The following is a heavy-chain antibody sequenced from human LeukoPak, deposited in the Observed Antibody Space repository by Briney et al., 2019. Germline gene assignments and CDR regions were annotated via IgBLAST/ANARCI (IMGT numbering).Heavy chain of an antibody. J-gene: IGHJ6*03. CDR2: IKSDGSIT. Sequence: PGGSLRLSCAASGFTFSNYWMHWVRQPPGKGLVWVSRIKSDGSITTYADSVKGRFTISRDNAKNTLSLQMSSLRAEDTAVYYCVRAVYSSGDNYYYYMDVWGKGTPITVSS. V-gene: IGHV3-74*01. CDR3: VRAVYSSGDNYYYYMDV. CDR1: GFTFSNYW. D-gene: IGHD6-19*01.